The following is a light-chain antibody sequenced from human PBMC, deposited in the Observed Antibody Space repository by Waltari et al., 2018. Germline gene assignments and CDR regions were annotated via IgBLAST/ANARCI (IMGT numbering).Light chain of an antibody. CDR3: QQYSSFST. V-gene: IGKV1-5*03. J-gene: IGKJ2*01. Sequence: DIQMTQSPSTLSASVGDRVTISCRASQSVGTWLAWYQQKPGKDPKLLIYMASSLDSGVPSRFSGSGSGTDFTLTISSLQPDDFATYSCQQYSSFSTFSQGTKV. CDR1: QSVGTW. CDR2: MAS.